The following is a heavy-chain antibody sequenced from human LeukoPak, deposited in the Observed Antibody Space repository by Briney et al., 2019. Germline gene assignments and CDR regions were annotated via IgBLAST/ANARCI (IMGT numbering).Heavy chain of an antibody. V-gene: IGHV3-30*02. Sequence: GGSLRLSCAASGFTFSSYGIHWVRQAPVKGLEWVAFIRYDGSDKYFADIVKGRFTISRDNSKNTVYLQMNSLRVEDTAIYYCARSDSSGWYGASDIWGQGTLVTVSS. CDR3: ARSDSSGWYGASDI. D-gene: IGHD6-19*01. J-gene: IGHJ4*02. CDR2: IRYDGSDK. CDR1: GFTFSSYG.